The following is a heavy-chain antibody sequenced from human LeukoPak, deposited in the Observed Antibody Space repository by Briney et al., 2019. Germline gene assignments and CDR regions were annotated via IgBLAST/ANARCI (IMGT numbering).Heavy chain of an antibody. J-gene: IGHJ4*02. CDR3: ARGTGAPNYFDY. CDR2: INPNSGGT. V-gene: IGHV1-2*02. CDR1: GYTFTGYY. Sequence: ASVKVSCKASGYTFTGYYMHWVRQAPGQGLEWMGWINPNSGGTNYAQKFQGRVAMTRDTSIRTAYMELSRLRSDDTAVYYCARGTGAPNYFDYWGQGTLVTVSS. D-gene: IGHD7-27*01.